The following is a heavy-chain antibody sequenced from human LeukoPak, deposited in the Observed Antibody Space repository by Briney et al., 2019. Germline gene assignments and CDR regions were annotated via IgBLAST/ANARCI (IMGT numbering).Heavy chain of an antibody. CDR3: AREGAAMAYFDY. CDR2: IYYSGST. CDR1: GGSISSYY. Sequence: SETLSLTCTVSGGSISSYYWSWIRQSPGKGLEWIGYIYYSGSTNYNPSLKSRVTISVDTSKNQFSLKLSSVTAADTAVYYCAREGAAMAYFDYWGQGTLVTVSS. D-gene: IGHD5-18*01. V-gene: IGHV4-59*01. J-gene: IGHJ4*02.